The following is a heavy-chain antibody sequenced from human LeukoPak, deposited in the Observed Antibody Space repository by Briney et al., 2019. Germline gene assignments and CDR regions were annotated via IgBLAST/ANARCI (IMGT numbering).Heavy chain of an antibody. CDR3: AKDWGYSYGYFDY. V-gene: IGHV3-30*18. CDR2: ISYDGSNK. CDR1: GFVYDSHD. J-gene: IGHJ4*02. D-gene: IGHD5-18*01. Sequence: PGGSLRLSCGASGFVYDSHDMHWVRQAPGKGLEWVAVISYDGSNKYYADSVKGRFTISRDNSKNTLYLQMNSLRAEDTAVYYCAKDWGYSYGYFDYWGQGTLVTVSS.